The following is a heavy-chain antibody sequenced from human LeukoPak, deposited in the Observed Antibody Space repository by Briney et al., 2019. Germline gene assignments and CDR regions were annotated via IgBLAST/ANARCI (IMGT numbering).Heavy chain of an antibody. V-gene: IGHV1-18*01. Sequence: GASVKVSCKASGYTFTSYGISWVRQAPGQGLEWMGWISAYNGNTNYAQKLQGRVTMTTDTSTSTAYMELRSLRSDDTAVYYCARYAAAAGEYYFDYWGQGTPVTVSS. CDR1: GYTFTSYG. D-gene: IGHD6-13*01. CDR2: ISAYNGNT. J-gene: IGHJ4*02. CDR3: ARYAAAAGEYYFDY.